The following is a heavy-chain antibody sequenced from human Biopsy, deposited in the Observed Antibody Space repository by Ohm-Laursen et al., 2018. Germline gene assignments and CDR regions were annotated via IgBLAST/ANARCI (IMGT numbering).Heavy chain of an antibody. CDR2: ISPNSGGT. V-gene: IGHV1-2*02. J-gene: IGHJ3*01. D-gene: IGHD3-16*02. Sequence: ASVKVSCKASGYTVNDYFLHWLRQAPGQGPEWLGWISPNSGGTNYAQKFQGRVSMTTDTSAATVYMELSSLTTDDTAVYYCTRDIMNTIAGLVARSDVFDVWGQGTMVTVSS. CDR3: TRDIMNTIAGLVARSDVFDV. CDR1: GYTVNDYF.